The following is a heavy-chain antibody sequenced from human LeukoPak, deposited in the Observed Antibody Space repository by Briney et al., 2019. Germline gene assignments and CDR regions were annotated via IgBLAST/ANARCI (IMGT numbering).Heavy chain of an antibody. D-gene: IGHD6-13*01. V-gene: IGHV4-59*01. Sequence: IRQPPGKGLEWIGYIYYSGSTNYNPSLKSRVTISVDTSKNQFSLKLSSVTAADTAVYYCARDSYSSSFDYWGQGTLVTVSS. CDR3: ARDSYSSSFDY. J-gene: IGHJ4*02. CDR2: IYYSGST.